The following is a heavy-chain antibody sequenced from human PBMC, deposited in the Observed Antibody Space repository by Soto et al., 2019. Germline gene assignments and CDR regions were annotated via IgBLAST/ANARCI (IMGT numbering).Heavy chain of an antibody. V-gene: IGHV1-8*01. CDR2: MNPGSGNT. Sequence: ASVKVSCKASGYTFTNYEINWVRQATGQGLEWMGWMNPGSGNTGYAHKFQGRVAMTRNISISTAYMELSRLGSDDTAIYYCARMASSGSLNWFDPWGQGTLVTVSS. J-gene: IGHJ5*02. D-gene: IGHD3-10*01. CDR1: GYTFTNYE. CDR3: ARMASSGSLNWFDP.